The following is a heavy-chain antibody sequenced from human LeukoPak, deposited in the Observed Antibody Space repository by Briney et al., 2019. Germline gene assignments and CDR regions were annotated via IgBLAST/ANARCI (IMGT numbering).Heavy chain of an antibody. V-gene: IGHV3-23*01. J-gene: IGHJ6*02. D-gene: IGHD7-27*01. CDR1: GFTFRNYA. Sequence: GGSLRLSCAASGFTFRNYAMTWVRQAPGKGLEWVSAISGSGDLTDYADSVKGRFTISRDNSKNTLYLQLSSLRAEDTAVYYCAKAQTANWDFNYYGLDVWGQGTTVTVSS. CDR2: ISGSGDLT. CDR3: AKAQTANWDFNYYGLDV.